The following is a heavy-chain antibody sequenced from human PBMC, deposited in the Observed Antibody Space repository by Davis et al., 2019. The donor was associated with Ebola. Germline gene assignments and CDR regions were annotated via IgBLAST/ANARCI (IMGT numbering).Heavy chain of an antibody. CDR1: GYTFTSYY. J-gene: IGHJ4*02. D-gene: IGHD5-12*01. CDR3: ARGYSGYGSFDY. V-gene: IGHV1-46*01. Sequence: AASVKVSCKASGYTFTSYYMHWVRQAPGQGLEWMGIINPSGGSTSYAQKFQGRVTITADESTSTAYMELSSLRSEDTAVYYCARGYSGYGSFDYWGQGTLVTVSS. CDR2: INPSGGST.